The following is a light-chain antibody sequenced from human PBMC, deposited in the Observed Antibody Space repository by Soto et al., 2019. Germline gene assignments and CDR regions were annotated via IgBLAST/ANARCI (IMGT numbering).Light chain of an antibody. V-gene: IGKV1-12*01. Sequence: DIQMTQSPSSVSASVGDRVTITCRASQGISSWLAWYQQKPGKAPKLLIYAASRLQSGVPSRGSGSGSWTYFTVTTSSLQPEEFATYYCHQANSFPFTFGPGTKVDIK. J-gene: IGKJ3*01. CDR3: HQANSFPFT. CDR2: AAS. CDR1: QGISSW.